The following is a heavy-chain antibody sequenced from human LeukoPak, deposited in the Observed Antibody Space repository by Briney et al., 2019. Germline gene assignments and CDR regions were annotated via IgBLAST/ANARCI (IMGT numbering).Heavy chain of an antibody. D-gene: IGHD3-3*01. CDR2: IKQDGSGK. Sequence: PGGSLRLSCAASGFTFSSYWMSWVRQAPGKGLEWVANIKQDGSGKYYVDSVKGRFTISRDNAKNSLYLQMNSLRAEDTAVYYCARAPLSGFLEWLSHYFDYWGQGTLVTVSS. CDR3: ARAPLSGFLEWLSHYFDY. J-gene: IGHJ4*02. CDR1: GFTFSSYW. V-gene: IGHV3-7*01.